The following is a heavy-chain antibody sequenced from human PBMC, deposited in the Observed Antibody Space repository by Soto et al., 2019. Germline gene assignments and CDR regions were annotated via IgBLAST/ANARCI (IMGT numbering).Heavy chain of an antibody. CDR3: ARSSGGNFGIIIEGSNWFDP. CDR1: GDTFTSYY. J-gene: IGHJ5*02. CDR2: INPHGGST. V-gene: IGHV1-46*01. Sequence: GASVKVSCKAPGDTFTSYYLNWVRKAPGQGLEWMGVINPHGGSTKYAQKFQGRITMTRDTSRSTVYMELSSLRSYDTAIYYCARSSGGNFGIIIEGSNWFDPWGQGTLVTVSS. D-gene: IGHD3-3*01.